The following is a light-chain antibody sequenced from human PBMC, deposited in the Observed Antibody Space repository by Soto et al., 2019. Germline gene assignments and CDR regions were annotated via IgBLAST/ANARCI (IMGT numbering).Light chain of an antibody. Sequence: TQSPGTLSFSPGGRATPPCKASQSVSNNYLAWYQQKPGQAPRLLIYDASNRAAGVPARFSGSGSGTDFTLTISSVEPEDFAVYYCQQSSNWPPITCGQGTRREIK. J-gene: IGKJ5*01. CDR2: DAS. CDR1: QSVSNNY. CDR3: QQSSNWPPIT. V-gene: IGKV3-11*01.